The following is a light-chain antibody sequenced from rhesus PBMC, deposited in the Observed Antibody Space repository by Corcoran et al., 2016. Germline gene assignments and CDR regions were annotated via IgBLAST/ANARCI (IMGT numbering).Light chain of an antibody. V-gene: IGKV1-74*01. CDR1: ENVNNY. CDR3: PLCYGTPPT. CDR2: KAS. Sequence: DIQMTQSPSSLYASVGDRVTITCRARENVNNYLNGYQQKPGKAPKLLIYKASTLQSGVPPRFSGSGSGTDYTFTLSILRPIDVTTSYCPLCYGTPPTFGGGTKVEIK. J-gene: IGKJ4*01.